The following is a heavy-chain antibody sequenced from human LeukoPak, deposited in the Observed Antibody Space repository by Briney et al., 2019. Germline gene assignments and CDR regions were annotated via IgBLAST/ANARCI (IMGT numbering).Heavy chain of an antibody. CDR1: GYTFTSYD. CDR2: MNPNSGNT. CDR3: ARALTSSSFYYYYYMDV. V-gene: IGHV1-8*01. Sequence: ASVKVSCNASGYTFTSYDINWVRQATGQGLEWMGWMNPNSGNTGYAQKFQGRVTMTRNTSISTAYMELSSLRSEDTAVYYCARALTSSSFYYYYYMDVWGKGTTVTVSS. J-gene: IGHJ6*03. D-gene: IGHD6-6*01.